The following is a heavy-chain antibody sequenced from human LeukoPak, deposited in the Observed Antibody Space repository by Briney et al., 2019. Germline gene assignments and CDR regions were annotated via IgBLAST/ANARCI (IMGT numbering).Heavy chain of an antibody. D-gene: IGHD3-10*01. J-gene: IGHJ4*02. CDR1: RYTFTNYD. CDR3: ARITMGYFDY. V-gene: IGHV1-18*01. CDR2: ISVYNGNT. Sequence: ASVKVSCKASRYTFTNYDITWVRQAPGQGLEWMGWISVYNGNTNYAQKLQGRVTMTTDTSTSTAYMELRSLRSNDTAVYYCARITMGYFDYWGQGTLVTVSS.